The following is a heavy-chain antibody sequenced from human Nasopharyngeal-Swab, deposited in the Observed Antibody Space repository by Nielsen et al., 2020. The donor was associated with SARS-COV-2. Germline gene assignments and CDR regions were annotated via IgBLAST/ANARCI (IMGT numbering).Heavy chain of an antibody. Sequence: SVKVSCKASGGTFSSYAISWVRQAPGQGLEWMGGIITIFGTANYAQKFQGRVTITADESTSTAYMELSSLRSEDTAVYYCAREYYYDSSGYRHYYYGMDVWGQGTTVTVSS. J-gene: IGHJ6*02. V-gene: IGHV1-69*13. D-gene: IGHD3-22*01. CDR3: AREYYYDSSGYRHYYYGMDV. CDR2: IITIFGTA. CDR1: GGTFSSYA.